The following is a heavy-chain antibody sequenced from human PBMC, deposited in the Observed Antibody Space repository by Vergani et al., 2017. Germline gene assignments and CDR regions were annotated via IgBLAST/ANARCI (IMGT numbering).Heavy chain of an antibody. CDR1: GGSISSGSYY. CDR3: ERVVPAARRAYYYYYYMDV. V-gene: IGHV4-61*02. J-gene: IGHJ6*03. Sequence: QVQLQESGPGLVKPSQTLSLTCTVSGGSISSGSYYWSWIRQPAGKGLEWIGRIYTSGSTNYNPSLKSRVTISVDTSKNQFSLKLSSVTAADTAVYYCERVVPAARRAYYYYYYMDVWGKGTTVTVSS. D-gene: IGHD2-2*01. CDR2: IYTSGST.